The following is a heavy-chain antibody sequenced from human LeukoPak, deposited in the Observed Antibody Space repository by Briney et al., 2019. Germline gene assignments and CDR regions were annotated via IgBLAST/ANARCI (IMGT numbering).Heavy chain of an antibody. CDR3: AKDWAPYCGGDCYFNY. V-gene: IGHV3-30*18. Sequence: PGRSLRLSCAASGFIFNNYGMHWVRQAPGKGLEWVAVISYDGSNKNYADSVKGRSTISRDSSKNTVYLQMNSLRVEDTAVYYCAKDWAPYCGGDCYFNYWGQGTLVTVSS. CDR2: ISYDGSNK. CDR1: GFIFNNYG. J-gene: IGHJ4*02. D-gene: IGHD2-21*02.